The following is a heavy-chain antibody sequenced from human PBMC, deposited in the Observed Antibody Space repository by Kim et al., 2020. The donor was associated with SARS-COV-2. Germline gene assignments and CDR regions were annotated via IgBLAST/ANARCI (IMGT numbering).Heavy chain of an antibody. J-gene: IGHJ3*02. CDR3: ARAGGVQYCSGGSCYQGADAFDI. CDR2: IKQDGSEK. D-gene: IGHD2-15*01. Sequence: GGSLRLSCAASGFTFSSYWMSWVRQAPGKGLEWVANIKQDGSEKYYVDSVKGRFTISRDNAKNSLYLQMNSLRAEDTAVYYCARAGGVQYCSGGSCYQGADAFDIWGQGTMVTVSS. V-gene: IGHV3-7*03. CDR1: GFTFSSYW.